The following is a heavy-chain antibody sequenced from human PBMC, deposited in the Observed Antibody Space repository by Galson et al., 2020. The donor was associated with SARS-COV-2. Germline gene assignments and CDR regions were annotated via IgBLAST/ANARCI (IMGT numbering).Heavy chain of an antibody. CDR1: GFTFSDYA. CDR3: AKDMGSAWYSPDH. CDR2: IGASGAYT. J-gene: IGHJ4*02. V-gene: IGHV3-23*01. Sequence: LRLSCVASGFTFSDYAMTWVRQGPGKGLEWVSSIGASGAYTYYTDSVKGRFTISRDNFKDTLYLQMNSLRVEDTAMYYCAKDMGSAWYSPDHWGLGTLVNVSS. D-gene: IGHD6-19*01.